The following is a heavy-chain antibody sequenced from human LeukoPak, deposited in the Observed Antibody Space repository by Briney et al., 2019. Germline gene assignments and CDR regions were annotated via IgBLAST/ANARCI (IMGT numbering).Heavy chain of an antibody. CDR2: INPSGGST. Sequence: GASVKVSCKASGCTFTSYYMHWVRQAPGQGLEWMGIINPSGGSTSYAQKFQGRVTMTRDTSTSTVYMELSSLRSEDTAVYYCAKEGGDDSSDYWGQGTLVTVSS. CDR1: GCTFTSYY. V-gene: IGHV1-46*01. D-gene: IGHD3-22*01. CDR3: AKEGGDDSSDY. J-gene: IGHJ4*02.